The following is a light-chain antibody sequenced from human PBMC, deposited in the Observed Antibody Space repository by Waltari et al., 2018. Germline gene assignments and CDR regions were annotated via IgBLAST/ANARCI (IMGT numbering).Light chain of an antibody. Sequence: QSALTQPASVSGSPGQSITISCSGTDSDVGAYDFVSWYQQHPGKAPHLIIYEVSNRPPGISNRFSASKSGTTASLTISGLQPEDEADYYCSTWDYSLNAELFGGGTKLTVL. CDR1: DSDVGAYDF. CDR3: STWDYSLNAEL. CDR2: EVS. J-gene: IGLJ2*01. V-gene: IGLV2-14*01.